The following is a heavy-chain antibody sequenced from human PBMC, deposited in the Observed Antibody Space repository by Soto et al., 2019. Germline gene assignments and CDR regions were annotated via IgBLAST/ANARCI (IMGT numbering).Heavy chain of an antibody. V-gene: IGHV3-48*01. J-gene: IGHJ6*03. D-gene: IGHD2-15*01. CDR1: GFTFSSYS. CDR2: ISSSSSTI. CDR3: ARGDVVVVAAESYYYMDV. Sequence: GSLRLSCAASGFTFSSYSMNWVRQAPGKGLEWVSYISSSSSTIYYADSVKGRFTISRDNAKNSLYLQMNSLRAEDTAVYYCARGDVVVVAAESYYYMDVWGKGTTVTVSS.